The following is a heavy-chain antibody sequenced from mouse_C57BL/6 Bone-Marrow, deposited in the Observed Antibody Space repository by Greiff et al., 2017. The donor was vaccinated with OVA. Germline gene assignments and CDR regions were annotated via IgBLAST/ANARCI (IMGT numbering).Heavy chain of an antibody. J-gene: IGHJ3*01. Sequence: EVKLEESGGDLVKPGGSLKLSCAASGFTFSSYGMSWVRQTPDKRLAWVATISSGGSYTYYPDSVKGRFTISRDNAKNTLYLQMSSLKSEDTAMYYCARHRDYDWFAYWGQGTLVTVSA. V-gene: IGHV5-6*02. CDR1: GFTFSSYG. CDR2: ISSGGSYT. D-gene: IGHD2-4*01. CDR3: ARHRDYDWFAY.